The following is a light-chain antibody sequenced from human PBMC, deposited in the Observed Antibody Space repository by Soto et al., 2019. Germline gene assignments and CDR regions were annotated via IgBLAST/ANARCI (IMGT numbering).Light chain of an antibody. Sequence: QSVLTQSPSASASLGASVKLTSTLSSGHSSYAIAWHQQQPEKGPRSLMKLNSDGSHSKGDGIPDRFSGSSSGAERYLTISSLQSEDEADYYCQTWGTGPWVFGGGTKLTVL. J-gene: IGLJ3*02. CDR2: LNSDGSH. CDR1: SGHSSYA. V-gene: IGLV4-69*01. CDR3: QTWGTGPWV.